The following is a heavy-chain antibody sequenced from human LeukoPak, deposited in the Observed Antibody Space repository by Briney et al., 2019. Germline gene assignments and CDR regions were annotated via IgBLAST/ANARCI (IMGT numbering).Heavy chain of an antibody. V-gene: IGHV1-18*01. CDR3: ARGMSITMIVPEPFQH. CDR2: ISAYNGNT. Sequence: ASVKVSCKASGYTFTSYGISWVRQAPGQGLEWMGWISAYNGNTNYAQKLQGRVTMTTDTSTSTAYMELRSLRSDDTAVYYCARGMSITMIVPEPFQHWGQGTLVTVSS. CDR1: GYTFTSYG. J-gene: IGHJ1*01. D-gene: IGHD3-22*01.